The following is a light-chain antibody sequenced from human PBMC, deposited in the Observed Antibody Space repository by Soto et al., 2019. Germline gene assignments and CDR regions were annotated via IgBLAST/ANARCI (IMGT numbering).Light chain of an antibody. CDR3: SSYTSRSSVI. CDR2: NVS. J-gene: IGLJ2*01. CDR1: TSDVGDYNY. Sequence: QSALTQPVSVSGSPGQSITISCTATTSDVGDYNYVSWYQQYPGKAPKPIIYNVSNRPSGVSNRFSGSKSGDTASLTISGLQAEDEADYYCSSYTSRSSVIFGGGIKLTVL. V-gene: IGLV2-14*01.